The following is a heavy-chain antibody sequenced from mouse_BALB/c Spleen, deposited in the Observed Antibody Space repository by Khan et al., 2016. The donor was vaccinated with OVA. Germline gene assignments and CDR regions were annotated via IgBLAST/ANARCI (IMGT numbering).Heavy chain of an antibody. J-gene: IGHJ2*01. CDR2: INSGSTTV. V-gene: IGHV5-17*02. Sequence: VQLKDSGGGLVQPGGSRKLSCAASGFTFSNFGMHWVRQAPEKGLEWVAYINSGSTTVYYADTVKGRFTVSRDNPKNTLLLQMTSLRSEDTAKYYCARDGYYYFDCWGQGTTLTVSS. CDR1: GFTFSNFG. CDR3: ARDGYYYFDC. D-gene: IGHD2-3*01.